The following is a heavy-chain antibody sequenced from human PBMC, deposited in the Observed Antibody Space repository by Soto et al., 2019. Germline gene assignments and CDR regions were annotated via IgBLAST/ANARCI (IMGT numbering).Heavy chain of an antibody. V-gene: IGHV3-23*01. CDR1: GFTFSSHG. J-gene: IGHJ3*02. CDR3: ARDGQYRTNGFDI. Sequence: EAQLLESGGGSVQPGGSLRLSCAASGFTFSSHGRSWIRQAPGKGLEWISGLSRGGGSTYYVDSVKGRITISRDNAKNTVNLIMKSLRVEDTGLFYCARDGQYRTNGFDIWGQGKMVTVAS. CDR2: LSRGGGST. D-gene: IGHD1-1*01.